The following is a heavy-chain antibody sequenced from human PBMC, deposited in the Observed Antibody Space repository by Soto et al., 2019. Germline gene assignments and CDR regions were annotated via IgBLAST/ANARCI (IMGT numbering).Heavy chain of an antibody. CDR3: ARVGGDDFGDSGGFDY. D-gene: IGHD4-17*01. J-gene: IGHJ4*02. V-gene: IGHV4-59*01. CDR1: GGSISDYF. Sequence: QVQLQESGPGLVKPSETLSLTCTVSGGSISDYFWTWIRQPPGKGLEWIGYIYYSGRTNYNPSLKSRVTISVDTSKNQFSLKLTSVTAADTAVYYCARVGGDDFGDSGGFDYWGRGTLVTVSS. CDR2: IYYSGRT.